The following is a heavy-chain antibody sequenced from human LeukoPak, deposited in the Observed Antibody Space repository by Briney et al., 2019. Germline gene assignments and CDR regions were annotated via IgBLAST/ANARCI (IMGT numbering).Heavy chain of an antibody. CDR3: AKGATEGYYYYYGLDV. V-gene: IGHV1-2*02. CDR2: ISPKSGAT. CDR1: GYTFTGYY. J-gene: IGHJ6*02. Sequence: ASVKVSCKASGYTFTGYYMHWVRQAPGQDLEWMGWISPKSGATTYAQKFQDRVTLTRDTSINTAYMDLSGLTSDDTAVFYCAKGATEGYYYYYGLDVWGQGTTVTVSS.